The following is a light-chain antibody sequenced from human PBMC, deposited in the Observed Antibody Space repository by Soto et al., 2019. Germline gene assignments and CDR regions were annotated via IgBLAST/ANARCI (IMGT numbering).Light chain of an antibody. V-gene: IGLV2-23*02. CDR2: EVS. CDR1: SSDVGSYNL. CDR3: CSYAGSRTHVL. Sequence: QSALTQPASVSGSPGQSITISCIGTSSDVGSYNLVSWYQQHPGKAPKVLIYEVSERPSGVSNRFSGSKSGNTASLTLSGLQAEDEAEYYCCSYAGSRTHVLFGGGTKVTVL. J-gene: IGLJ2*01.